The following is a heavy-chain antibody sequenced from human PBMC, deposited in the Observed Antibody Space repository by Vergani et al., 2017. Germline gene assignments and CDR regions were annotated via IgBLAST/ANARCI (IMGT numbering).Heavy chain of an antibody. Sequence: EVHLLESGGDLVQPGGSLRLSCAASGFTSNYYAMNWSRQAPGKGLEWLSVISGSGGSTYYAGSVKGRFTISRDSSKNTLYLQMNSLSAGDTAVYYCAKANPRNSGYEYLYYYHAMDVWGQGTTVTVSS. D-gene: IGHD5-12*01. J-gene: IGHJ6*02. V-gene: IGHV3-23*01. CDR2: ISGSGGST. CDR1: GFTSNYYA. CDR3: AKANPRNSGYEYLYYYHAMDV.